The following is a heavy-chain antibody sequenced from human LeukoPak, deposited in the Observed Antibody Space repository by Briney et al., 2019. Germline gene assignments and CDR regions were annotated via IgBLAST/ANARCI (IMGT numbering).Heavy chain of an antibody. CDR1: GFTFSSYA. CDR2: ISGSGGST. CDR3: ASSPPTGTTWYFDL. J-gene: IGHJ2*01. D-gene: IGHD1-7*01. V-gene: IGHV3-23*01. Sequence: GGSLRLSCAASGFTFSSYAMSWVRQAPGKGLEWVSAISGSGGSTYYADSVKGRFTISRDNSKNTLYLQMGSLRIEDMAVYYCASSPPTGTTWYFDLWGRGTLVTVSS.